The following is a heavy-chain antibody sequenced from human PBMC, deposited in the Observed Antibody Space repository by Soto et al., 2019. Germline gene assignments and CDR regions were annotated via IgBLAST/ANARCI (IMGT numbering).Heavy chain of an antibody. J-gene: IGHJ4*02. D-gene: IGHD3-9*01. Sequence: QVQLVESGGGLVKPGGSLRLSCAASGFTLSDYSMTWIRQAPGKGLERVSDISISGTTIHYADSVRGRFTISRDNAKTSLWLQMNTLRAEDTAVYYCVRFRGDGYYNFWGQGTLVTVSS. CDR2: ISISGTTI. CDR1: GFTLSDYS. CDR3: VRFRGDGYYNF. V-gene: IGHV3-11*01.